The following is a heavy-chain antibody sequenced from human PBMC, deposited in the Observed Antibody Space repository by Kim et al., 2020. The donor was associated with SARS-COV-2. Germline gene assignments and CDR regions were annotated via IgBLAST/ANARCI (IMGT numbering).Heavy chain of an antibody. CDR3: ARHGDCGGDCYTFDI. V-gene: IGHV4-59*08. Sequence: SETLSLTCTVSRGSMSRYYWSWIRQPPGRGLVWIGFIYYSGSTNYNPSLKSRVTISVDTSKNQFSLKLNSVTAADTAVYYCARHGDCGGDCYTFDIWGQG. CDR2: IYYSGST. D-gene: IGHD2-21*02. CDR1: RGSMSRYY. J-gene: IGHJ3*02.